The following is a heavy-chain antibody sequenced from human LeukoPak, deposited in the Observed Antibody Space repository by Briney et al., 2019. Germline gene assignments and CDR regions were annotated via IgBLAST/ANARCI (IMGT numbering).Heavy chain of an antibody. CDR3: ARGRDPY. J-gene: IGHJ4*02. V-gene: IGHV4-34*01. CDR1: GGSFSGYY. CDR2: INHSGST. Sequence: PSETLCLTCAVYGGSFSGYYWTWIRQPPGRGLEWIGEINHSGSTNYNPSLKSRVTISVDTSKSQFSLKLNSVTAADTAMYYCARGRDPYWGQGTLVTVSS. D-gene: IGHD5-24*01.